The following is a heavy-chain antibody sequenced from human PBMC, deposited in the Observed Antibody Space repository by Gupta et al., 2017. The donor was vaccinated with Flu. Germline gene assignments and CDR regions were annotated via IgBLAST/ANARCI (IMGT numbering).Heavy chain of an antibody. Sequence: EVQLVESGGARVEAGGALRLSGAVSDCRFSSYDMNWVRQSPGKGLDCVSSISCSISYIYYADSVKGRFTISRDNAHNSVFLQMDSLRADDTAVYYGVRDHSTTWRKGNYFDYWGQGTLVTVSS. J-gene: IGHJ4*02. D-gene: IGHD1-14*01. CDR1: DCRFSSYD. V-gene: IGHV3-21*06. CDR2: ISCSISYI. CDR3: VRDHSTTWRKGNYFDY.